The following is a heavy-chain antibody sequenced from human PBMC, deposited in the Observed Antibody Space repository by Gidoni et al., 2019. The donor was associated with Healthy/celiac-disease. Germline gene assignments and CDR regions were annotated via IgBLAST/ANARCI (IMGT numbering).Heavy chain of an antibody. CDR1: GFPFSSYA. V-gene: IGHV3-23*01. CDR3: AKGATHSDAFDI. D-gene: IGHD5-12*01. CDR2: ISGSGGST. Sequence: EVQLLESGGGLVQPGGSLRLSCAASGFPFSSYAMSWVRQAPGKGLEWVSAISGSGGSTYYADSVKGRFTISRDNAKNTLYLQMNSLRAEDTAVYYCAKGATHSDAFDIWGQGTMVTVSS. J-gene: IGHJ3*02.